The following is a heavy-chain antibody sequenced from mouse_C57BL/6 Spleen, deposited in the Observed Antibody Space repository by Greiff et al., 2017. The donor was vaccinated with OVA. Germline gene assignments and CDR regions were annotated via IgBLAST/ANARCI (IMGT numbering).Heavy chain of an antibody. CDR1: GYTFTSYW. D-gene: IGHD2-2*01. CDR2: IDPSDSYT. V-gene: IGHV1-50*01. Sequence: QVQLQQPGAELVKPGASVKLSCKASGYTFTSYWMQWVKQRPGQGLEWIGEIDPSDSYTNYTQKFKGKATLTVDTSSTTPYMQLSILTSEDSAVYYCAYGYRNGYFDVWGTGTTVTVSS. J-gene: IGHJ1*03. CDR3: AYGYRNGYFDV.